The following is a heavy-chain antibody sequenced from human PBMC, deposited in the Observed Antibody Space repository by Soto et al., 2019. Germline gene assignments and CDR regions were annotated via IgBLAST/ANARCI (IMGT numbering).Heavy chain of an antibody. D-gene: IGHD3-10*01. V-gene: IGHV4-34*01. CDR3: TRVLGGSGGPSFDY. CDR2: INHSGST. J-gene: IGHJ4*02. CDR1: GGSFSGYY. Sequence: QVQLQQWGAGLLKPSETLSLTCAVYGGSFSGYYWSWIRQPPGKGLEWIGEINHSGSTNYNPSLKSRVPISVDTSKNQFSLKLSSVTAADTAVYYCTRVLGGSGGPSFDYWGQGTLVTVSS.